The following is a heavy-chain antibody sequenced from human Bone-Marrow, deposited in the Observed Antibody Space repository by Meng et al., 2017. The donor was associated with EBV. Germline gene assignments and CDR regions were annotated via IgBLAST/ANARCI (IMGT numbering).Heavy chain of an antibody. D-gene: IGHD4-17*01. CDR2: FYSVTTT. CDR3: VRGYDYGDYVDY. V-gene: IGHV4-39*07. CDR1: GASITTPNYY. J-gene: IGHJ4*02. Sequence: QLQVQESGPVLVKPSETLSLICTVSGASITTPNYYWGWIRQPPGKGLEWIGTFYSVTTTFYNPSLRSRLAISVDTSKNQFSLRLTSLTAADTAVYYCVRGYDYGDYVDYWGQGTLVTVSS.